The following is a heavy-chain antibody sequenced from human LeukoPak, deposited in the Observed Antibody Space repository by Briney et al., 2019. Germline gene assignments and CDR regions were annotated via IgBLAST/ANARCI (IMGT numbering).Heavy chain of an antibody. D-gene: IGHD3-22*01. CDR2: ISAYNGNT. J-gene: IGHJ6*02. CDR1: GYTFTSYG. Sequence: ASVKVSCTASGYTFTSYGISWVRQAPGQGLEWMGWISAYNGNTNYAQKLQGRVTMTTDTSTSTAYMELRSLRSDDTAVYYCARGRDYYDSSGYYPPLGMDVWGQGTTVTVSS. V-gene: IGHV1-18*01. CDR3: ARGRDYYDSSGYYPPLGMDV.